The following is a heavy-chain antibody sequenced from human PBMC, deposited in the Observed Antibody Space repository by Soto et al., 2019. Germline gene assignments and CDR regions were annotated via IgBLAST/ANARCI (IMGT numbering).Heavy chain of an antibody. J-gene: IGHJ4*02. V-gene: IGHV3-23*01. CDR3: AKEGSYGYGYYFDY. Sequence: EVQLLESGGILVHPGGSLRLSCAASGFTFSSYAMTWVRQAPGKGLEWVSAISGRGDSTYYADSVKGRFTISRDQSKNTLYLQMNSLRAEDTAVYYCAKEGSYGYGYYFDYWGQGTLVTVSS. CDR1: GFTFSSYA. CDR2: ISGRGDST. D-gene: IGHD5-18*01.